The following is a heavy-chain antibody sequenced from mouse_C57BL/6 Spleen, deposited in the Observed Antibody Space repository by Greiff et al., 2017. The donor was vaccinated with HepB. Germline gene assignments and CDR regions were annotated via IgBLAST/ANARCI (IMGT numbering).Heavy chain of an antibody. CDR3: TTGHGSSYGFDY. V-gene: IGHV14-1*01. CDR1: GFNIKDYY. J-gene: IGHJ2*01. Sequence: EVQLQQSGAELVRPGASVKLSCTASGFNIKDYYMHWVKQRPEQGLEWIGRIDPEDGDTEYAPKFQGKATMTADTSSNTAYLQLSSLTSEDTAVYYCTTGHGSSYGFDYWGQGTTLTVSS. D-gene: IGHD1-1*01. CDR2: IDPEDGDT.